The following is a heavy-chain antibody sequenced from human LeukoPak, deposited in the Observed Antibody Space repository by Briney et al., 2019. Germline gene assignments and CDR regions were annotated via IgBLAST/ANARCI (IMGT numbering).Heavy chain of an antibody. CDR3: ARARSPYRWFDP. CDR2: IYYSGNT. D-gene: IGHD3-16*02. J-gene: IGHJ5*02. CDR1: GGSISSSSYY. V-gene: IGHV4-39*01. Sequence: SETLSLTCTVSGGSISSSSYYWGWIRQPPGKGLEWIGSIYYSGNTYYNPSLKSRVTISVDTSKNRFSLNLSSVTAADTAVYYCARARSPYRWFDPWGQGTLVTVSS.